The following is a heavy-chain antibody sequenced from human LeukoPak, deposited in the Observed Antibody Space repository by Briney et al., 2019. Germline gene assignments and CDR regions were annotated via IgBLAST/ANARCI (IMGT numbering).Heavy chain of an antibody. D-gene: IGHD6-6*01. V-gene: IGHV1-8*01. J-gene: IGHJ4*02. Sequence: VASVKVSCKASGYTFTSYDINWVRQATGQGLEWMGWMNPNSGNTGYAQKFQGRVTMTRNTSISTAYMEQSSLRSEDTAVYYCARRIAARPGAFGYWGQGTLVTVSS. CDR1: GYTFTSYD. CDR3: ARRIAARPGAFGY. CDR2: MNPNSGNT.